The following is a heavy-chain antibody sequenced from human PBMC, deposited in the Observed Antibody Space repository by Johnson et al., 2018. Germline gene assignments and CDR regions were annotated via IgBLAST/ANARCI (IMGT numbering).Heavy chain of an antibody. J-gene: IGHJ6*02. CDR3: ARVFRRPHKPYYYYGMDV. D-gene: IGHD2-21*01. V-gene: IGHV3-7*01. CDR1: GFTFSSYW. CDR2: IKQDGSEK. Sequence: EEQLVESGGGLVQPGGSLRLSCAASGFTFSSYWMSWVRQAPGKGLEWVANIKQDGSEKSYVDSVKCRFPISRDNAKNSLYLQMNSRRAEETAVYYRARVFRRPHKPYYYYGMDVWGQGTTVTVSS.